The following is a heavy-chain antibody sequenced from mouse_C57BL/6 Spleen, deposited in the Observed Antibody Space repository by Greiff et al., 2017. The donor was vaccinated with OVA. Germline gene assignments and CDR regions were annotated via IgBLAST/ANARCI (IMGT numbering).Heavy chain of an antibody. CDR2: INPNNGGT. J-gene: IGHJ2*01. Sequence: EVQLQQSGPELVKPGASVKMSCKASGYTFTDYNMHWVKQSHGQSLEWIGYINPNNGGTSYNQKFKGKATLTVNKSSSTAYMELRSLTSEDSAVYYGARSPGPHFDYWGQGTTLTVSS. CDR1: GYTFTDYN. V-gene: IGHV1-22*01. CDR3: ARSPGPHFDY.